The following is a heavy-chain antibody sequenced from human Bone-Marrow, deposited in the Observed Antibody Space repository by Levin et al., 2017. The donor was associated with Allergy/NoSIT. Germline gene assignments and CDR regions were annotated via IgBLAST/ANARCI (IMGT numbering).Heavy chain of an antibody. CDR1: GFTFSSYA. CDR2: ISYDGSNK. J-gene: IGHJ6*02. V-gene: IGHV3-30*04. CDR3: ARESDYGDLGVYYYYGMDV. D-gene: IGHD4-17*01. Sequence: GGSLRLSCAASGFTFSSYAMHWVRQAPGKGLEWVAVISYDGSNKYYADSVKGRFTISRDNSKNTLYLQMNSLRAEDTAVYYCARESDYGDLGVYYYYGMDVWGQGTTVTVSS.